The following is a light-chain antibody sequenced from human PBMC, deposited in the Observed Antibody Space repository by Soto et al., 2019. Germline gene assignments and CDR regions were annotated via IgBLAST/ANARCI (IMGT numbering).Light chain of an antibody. CDR1: QTVRNNY. CDR3: QQYGSSPRT. CDR2: DAS. J-gene: IGKJ1*01. V-gene: IGKV3-20*01. Sequence: EIVLTQSPGTLSLSPGERATLSCSASQTVRNNYLAWYQQKPGQAPRLLIYDASSRATGIPDRLSGSGSGTDFTLTISRLEPEDFAVYYCQQYGSSPRTFGQGTKVDIK.